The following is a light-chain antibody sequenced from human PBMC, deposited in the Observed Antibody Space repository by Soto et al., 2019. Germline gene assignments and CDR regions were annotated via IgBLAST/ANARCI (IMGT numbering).Light chain of an antibody. CDR2: DDN. Sequence: SYELTQPPSVSVAPGQTARITCGGNNIGSKSVHWYQQKPGQAPVLVVYDDNNRPSGIPERFSGSNSGNTATLTISRVEVGDGADYYCQVWDSSSDHWVFGGGTKLTVL. V-gene: IGLV3-21*02. CDR1: NIGSKS. J-gene: IGLJ3*02. CDR3: QVWDSSSDHWV.